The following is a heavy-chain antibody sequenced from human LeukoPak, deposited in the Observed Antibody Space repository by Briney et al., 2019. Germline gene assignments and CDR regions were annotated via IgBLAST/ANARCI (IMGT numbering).Heavy chain of an antibody. CDR2: IYYSGST. CDR1: GGSISSSSYY. CDR3: ARDTVAVARFDY. J-gene: IGHJ4*02. V-gene: IGHV4-39*07. D-gene: IGHD6-19*01. Sequence: SETLSLTCTVSGGSISSSSYYWGWIRQPPGKGLERIGSIYYSGSTYYNPSLKSRVTISVDTSKNQFSLKLSSVTAADTAVYYCARDTVAVARFDYWGQGTLVTVSS.